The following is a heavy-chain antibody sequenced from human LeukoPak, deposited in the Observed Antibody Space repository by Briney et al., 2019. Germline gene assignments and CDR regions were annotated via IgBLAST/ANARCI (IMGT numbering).Heavy chain of an antibody. J-gene: IGHJ3*02. D-gene: IGHD3-10*01. Sequence: TSETLSLTCTVSGGSISSYYWSWIRQPPGKGLEWIGSIYYSGSTNYSPSLKSRVTISVDTSKNQFSLKLSSVTAADTAVYYCAQGRTLDAFNIWGQGTMVTVSS. CDR3: AQGRTLDAFNI. V-gene: IGHV4-59*01. CDR1: GGSISSYY. CDR2: IYYSGST.